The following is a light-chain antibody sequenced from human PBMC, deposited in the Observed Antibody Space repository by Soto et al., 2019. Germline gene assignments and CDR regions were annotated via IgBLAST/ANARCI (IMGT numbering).Light chain of an antibody. CDR1: QSVSSSY. Sequence: EIVLTQSPGTLSLSPGERATLSCRASQSVSSSYLAWYQQKPGQAPRLLIYGASSRATGIPDRFSGSGSGPDFTLTISRREPEDFAVYYCQQYGSSPPVTFGPGTKVDIK. V-gene: IGKV3-20*01. CDR2: GAS. J-gene: IGKJ3*01. CDR3: QQYGSSPPVT.